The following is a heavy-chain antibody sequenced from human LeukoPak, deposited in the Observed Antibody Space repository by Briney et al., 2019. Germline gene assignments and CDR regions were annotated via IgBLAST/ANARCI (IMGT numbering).Heavy chain of an antibody. V-gene: IGHV3-48*04. D-gene: IGHD3-3*01. J-gene: IGHJ4*02. CDR3: ARDLGRQRWLSGLDY. CDR2: IDSSGDTI. Sequence: GGSLRLSCAASGFTFSGYSMNWVRQAPGKGLEWVSYIDSSGDTIYYADSVKGRFTMSRDNAKNSLSLQMNSLRAEDTAVYYCARDLGRQRWLSGLDYWGQGTLVTVSS. CDR1: GFTFSGYS.